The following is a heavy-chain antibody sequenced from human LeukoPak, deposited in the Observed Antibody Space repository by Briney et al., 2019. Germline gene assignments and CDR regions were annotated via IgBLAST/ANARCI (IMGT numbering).Heavy chain of an antibody. CDR1: GFTFSSHA. D-gene: IGHD2-21*01. CDR2: VRDSGSTT. Sequence: GGSLRLSCAASGFTFSSHAMTWVRHAPGKGLEWVSAVRDSGSTTLYADSVKGRFAISRDNSRNILFLQMNSLRGDDTAVYYCARPGCGGNCYYRMDVWGKGTTVTVSS. CDR3: ARPGCGGNCYYRMDV. V-gene: IGHV3-23*01. J-gene: IGHJ6*04.